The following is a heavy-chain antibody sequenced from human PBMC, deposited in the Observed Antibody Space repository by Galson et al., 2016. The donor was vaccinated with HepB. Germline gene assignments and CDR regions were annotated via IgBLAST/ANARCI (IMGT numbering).Heavy chain of an antibody. CDR3: AIDPSHWIENPFAL. J-gene: IGHJ4*02. CDR2: ICGSCGDI. D-gene: IGHD2-2*03. V-gene: IGHV3-23*01. Sequence: QAPGKGLEWVSTICGSCGDIDYADSVQGRFTISRDNSKNTLSLQMNSLRAEDTATYYCAIDPSHWIENPFALWGQGTLVTVSS.